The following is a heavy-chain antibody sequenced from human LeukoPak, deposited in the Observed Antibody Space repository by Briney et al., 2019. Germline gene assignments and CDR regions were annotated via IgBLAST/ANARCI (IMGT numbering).Heavy chain of an antibody. CDR3: AKGDFDFWTGYPDYYYNGLNV. CDR2: ISRTGTDT. Sequence: QSGGSLRLSRAASGFMFTNCVMTWVRRAPGKELEWVSGISRTGTDTYYGDSVKGRFTISRDNSKNTLYLQMTSLRAEDTAVYYCAKGDFDFWTGYPDYYYNGLNVWGQGTTVTVSS. D-gene: IGHD3/OR15-3a*01. V-gene: IGHV3-23*01. CDR1: GFMFTNCV. J-gene: IGHJ6*02.